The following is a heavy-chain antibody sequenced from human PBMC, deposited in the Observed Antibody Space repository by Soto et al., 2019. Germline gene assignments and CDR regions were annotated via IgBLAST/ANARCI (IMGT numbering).Heavy chain of an antibody. CDR3: ARGPVAGSDF. D-gene: IGHD6-19*01. Sequence: ASVKVSCKASGYTFTSYGIVWVRQAPGQGLERMGWISPYSGEKRYAEKFQDRVTLTTDTSTKTAYMDLRNLKSDDTAVYWCARGPVAGSDFRRQG. V-gene: IGHV1-18*04. J-gene: IGHJ4*02. CDR2: ISPYSGEK. CDR1: GYTFTSYG.